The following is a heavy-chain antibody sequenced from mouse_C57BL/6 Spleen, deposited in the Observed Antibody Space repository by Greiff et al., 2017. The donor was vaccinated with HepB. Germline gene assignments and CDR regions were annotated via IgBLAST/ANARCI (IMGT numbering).Heavy chain of an antibody. CDR3: AIYSNYVKGAMDY. J-gene: IGHJ4*01. CDR2: IWTGGGT. Sequence: QVQLQQSGPGLVAPSQSLSITCTVSGFSLTSYAISWVRQPPGKGLEWLGVIWTGGGTNYNSALKSRLSISNDNSKSQVFLKMNSLQTDDTARYYCAIYSNYVKGAMDYWGQGTSVTVSS. D-gene: IGHD2-5*01. V-gene: IGHV2-9-1*01. CDR1: GFSLTSYA.